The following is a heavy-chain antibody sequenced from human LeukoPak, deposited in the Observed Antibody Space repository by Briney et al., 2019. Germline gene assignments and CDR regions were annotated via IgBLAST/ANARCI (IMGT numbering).Heavy chain of an antibody. CDR2: IKFDGSEK. CDR1: GFTFSNYW. D-gene: IGHD2-2*03. J-gene: IGHJ6*02. CDR3: ARDGYFFAMDV. Sequence: GGSLRLSCEASGFTFSNYWMSWARQAPGKGLEWAANIKFDGSEKYHTDSVRGRFTVSRDNAKKSLHLEMSRLRAEDTAVYYCARDGYFFAMDVWGQGTTVTVSS. V-gene: IGHV3-7*03.